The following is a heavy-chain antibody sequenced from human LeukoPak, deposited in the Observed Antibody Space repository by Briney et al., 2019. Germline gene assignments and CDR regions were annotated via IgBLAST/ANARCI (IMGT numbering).Heavy chain of an antibody. CDR2: INHSGST. V-gene: IGHV4-34*01. J-gene: IGHJ5*02. Sequence: SETLSLTCAVYGGSFSGYYWSWIRQPPGKGLEWIGEINHSGSTNYNPSLKSRVTISVDTSKNQFSLKLSSVTAADTAVYYCAPRSSSSGWHEGFDPWGQGTLVTVSS. D-gene: IGHD6-19*01. CDR1: GGSFSGYY. CDR3: APRSSSSGWHEGFDP.